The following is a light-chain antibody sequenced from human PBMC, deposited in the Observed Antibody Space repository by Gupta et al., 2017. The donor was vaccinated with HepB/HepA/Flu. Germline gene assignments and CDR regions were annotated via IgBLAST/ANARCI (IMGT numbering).Light chain of an antibody. CDR1: KLGDKY. V-gene: IGLV3-1*01. Sequence: SYELTQLPSVSVSPGQTASITCSGDKLGDKYACWYQQKPGQSPVLVIYQDSKRPSGIPERFSGSNSGNTATLTISGTQAMDEADYYCQAWDSSTMVFGGGTKLTVL. J-gene: IGLJ2*01. CDR2: QDS. CDR3: QAWDSSTMV.